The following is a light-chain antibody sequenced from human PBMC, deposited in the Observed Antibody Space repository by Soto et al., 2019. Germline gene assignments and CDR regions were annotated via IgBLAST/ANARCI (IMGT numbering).Light chain of an antibody. CDR2: EVD. Sequence: QSVLTQPASVSGSPGQSITISCTGTSSDVGTYNLVSWYQQHPGRAPKLIIYEVDSRTSGISDRFSGSKSGNTASLTISGLQPEDEADYYCSSFRNTNSLEDWVFGGGTKLTVL. CDR3: SSFRNTNSLEDWV. V-gene: IGLV2-14*02. CDR1: SSDVGTYNL. J-gene: IGLJ3*02.